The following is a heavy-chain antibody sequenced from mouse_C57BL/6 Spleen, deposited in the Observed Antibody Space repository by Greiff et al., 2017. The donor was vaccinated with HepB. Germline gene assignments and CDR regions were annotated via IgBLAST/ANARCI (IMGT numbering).Heavy chain of an antibody. D-gene: IGHD2-3*01. V-gene: IGHV1-5*01. Sequence: EVQLQQSGTVLARPGASVKMSCKTSGYTFTSYWMHWVKPRPGQGLEWIGAIYPGNSDTSYNQKFKGKAKLTAVTSASTAYMELSSLTNEDSAVYYCTRGGDGYYVWAMDYWGQGTSVTVSS. CDR2: IYPGNSDT. CDR3: TRGGDGYYVWAMDY. J-gene: IGHJ4*01. CDR1: GYTFTSYW.